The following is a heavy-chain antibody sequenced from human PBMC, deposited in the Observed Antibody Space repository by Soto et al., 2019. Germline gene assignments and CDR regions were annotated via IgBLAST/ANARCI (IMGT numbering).Heavy chain of an antibody. J-gene: IGHJ6*02. V-gene: IGHV3-30-3*01. CDR3: ARVGARAGGSWSSNYRGYYYYPMDV. CDR1: GFSFNIYA. D-gene: IGHD3-10*01. CDR2: ISFDGSDQ. Sequence: PGGSLRLSCAASGFSFNIYAMHWVRQAPGKGLEWVAVISFDGSDQYYADSVKGRFTFSRDNSRNTLSLQMNGLTTEDTAVYYCARVGARAGGSWSSNYRGYYYYPMDVWGQGTTVTVSS.